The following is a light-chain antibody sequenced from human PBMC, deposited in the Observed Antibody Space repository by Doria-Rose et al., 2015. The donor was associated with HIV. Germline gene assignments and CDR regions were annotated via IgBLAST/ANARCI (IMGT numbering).Light chain of an antibody. J-gene: IGLJ2*01. V-gene: IGLV1-51*02. CDR3: GTWDNSLSAVL. Sequence: QSVLTQPPSVSAAVGQKVTISCSGSSSNIGNNYVSWYQQLPGTAPKVLIYENNKRPSGIPDRFSGSKSGTSATLSITGLQTGDEADYYCGTWDNSLSAVLFGGGTKVTVL. CDR1: SSNIGNNY. CDR2: ENN.